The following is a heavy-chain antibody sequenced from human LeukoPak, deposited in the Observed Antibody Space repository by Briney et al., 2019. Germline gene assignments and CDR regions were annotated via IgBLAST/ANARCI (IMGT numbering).Heavy chain of an antibody. CDR2: ISGSGGST. V-gene: IGHV3-23*01. Sequence: GGSLRLSCAASGFTFSSYEMNWVRQAPGKGLEWVSAISGSGGSTYYADSVKGRFTISRDNSKNTLYLQMNSLRAEDTAVYYCAKVGLRYFDWLLYFDYWGQGTLVTVSS. D-gene: IGHD3-9*01. CDR1: GFTFSSYE. J-gene: IGHJ4*02. CDR3: AKVGLRYFDWLLYFDY.